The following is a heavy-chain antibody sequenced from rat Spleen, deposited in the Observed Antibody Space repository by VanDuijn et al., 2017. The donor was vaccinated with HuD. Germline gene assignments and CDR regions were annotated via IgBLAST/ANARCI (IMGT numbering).Heavy chain of an antibody. CDR1: GFTFSDYT. J-gene: IGHJ2*01. V-gene: IGHV5-7*01. CDR2: ISYDCSSN. CDR3: TRGTYYRH. Sequence: EVQLVESGGGLVQPGRSLELSCAASGFTFSDYTMAWVRQAPKKGLEWVATISYDCSSNYYRDCVKGRFTISRDNAENTQYLQMDSLTSEDTATYYCTRGTYYRHWGQGVMVTVSS. D-gene: IGHD1-12*01.